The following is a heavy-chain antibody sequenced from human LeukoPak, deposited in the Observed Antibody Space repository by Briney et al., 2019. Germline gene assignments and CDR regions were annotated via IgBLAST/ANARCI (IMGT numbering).Heavy chain of an antibody. CDR3: AKWIYYYYMDV. CDR1: GFTFSSYA. V-gene: IGHV3-23*01. D-gene: IGHD2-2*03. Sequence: GGSLRPSCAASGFTFSSYAMSWLRQAPGKGLEWVSAICGSGGSTYYADSVKGRFTISRYNSKNTLYLQMNSLRAEDTAVYYCAKWIYYYYMDVWGKGTTVTVSS. CDR2: ICGSGGST. J-gene: IGHJ6*03.